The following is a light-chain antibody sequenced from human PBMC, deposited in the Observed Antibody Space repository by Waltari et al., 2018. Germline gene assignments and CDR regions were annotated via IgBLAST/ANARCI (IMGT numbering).Light chain of an antibody. CDR3: SSYAGSNNIYV. CDR1: SRSIGGYYS. V-gene: IGLV2-8*01. Sequence: QSALTQPPSVSGSPGQSVTISYTGTSRSIGGYYSVSWYQHHPGSAPKLIIFEVSERPSGVPSRFSGSKSANTASLTVSGLQTDDEADYFCSSYAGSNNIYVFGTGTKVTV. CDR2: EVS. J-gene: IGLJ1*01.